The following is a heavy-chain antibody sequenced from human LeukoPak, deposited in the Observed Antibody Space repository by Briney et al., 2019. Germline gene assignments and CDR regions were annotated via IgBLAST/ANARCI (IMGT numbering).Heavy chain of an antibody. CDR2: IVVGSGNT. D-gene: IGHD3-22*01. V-gene: IGHV1-58*02. Sequence: SVKVSCKASGFTFTSFAMQWVRQARGQRLEWIGWIVVGSGNTNYAQKFRERVTITRDMSTSTAYMELSSLRSEDTAVYYCAAVKTRGGYHIDYWGQGTLVTVSS. J-gene: IGHJ4*02. CDR3: AAVKTRGGYHIDY. CDR1: GFTFTSFA.